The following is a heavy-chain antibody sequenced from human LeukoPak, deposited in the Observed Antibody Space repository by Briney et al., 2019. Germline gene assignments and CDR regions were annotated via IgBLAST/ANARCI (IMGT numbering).Heavy chain of an antibody. V-gene: IGHV3-33*08. CDR3: ARDHRALSSSGAFDI. CDR2: IWYDGSNK. Sequence: PGGSLRLSCAASGFTFSSYGMHWVRQAPGKGLEWVAVIWYDGSNKYYADSVKGRFTISRDNSKNTLYLQMNSLRAEDTAVYYCARDHRALSSSGAFDIWGQGTMVTVSS. CDR1: GFTFSSYG. J-gene: IGHJ3*02. D-gene: IGHD6-6*01.